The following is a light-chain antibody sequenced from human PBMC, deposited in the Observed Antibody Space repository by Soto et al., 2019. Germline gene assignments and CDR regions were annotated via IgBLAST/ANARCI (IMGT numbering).Light chain of an antibody. CDR1: ETVNSN. CDR3: QQYNNWPRT. Sequence: EVVMTQSPATLSVSPGERATLSCRASETVNSNLAWYQQKPGQAPRLLIYTISTRATGVPARFSGSGSGTEFTLTISSLQSEDFAVYYCQQYNNWPRTFGQGTKVDIK. J-gene: IGKJ1*01. CDR2: TIS. V-gene: IGKV3-15*01.